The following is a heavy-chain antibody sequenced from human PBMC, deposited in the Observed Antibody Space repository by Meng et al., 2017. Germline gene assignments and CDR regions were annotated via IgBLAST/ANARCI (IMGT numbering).Heavy chain of an antibody. J-gene: IGHJ5*02. V-gene: IGHV3-20*04. D-gene: IGHD6-13*01. CDR2: INWNGGST. CDR1: GFTFDDYG. Sequence: GVLKISCAASGFTFDDYGMSWVRQAPGKGLEWVSGINWNGGSTGYADSVKGRFTISRDNAKNSLYLQMNSLRAEDTALYYCARRKAAAGLGNWFDPWGQGTLVTVSS. CDR3: ARRKAAAGLGNWFDP.